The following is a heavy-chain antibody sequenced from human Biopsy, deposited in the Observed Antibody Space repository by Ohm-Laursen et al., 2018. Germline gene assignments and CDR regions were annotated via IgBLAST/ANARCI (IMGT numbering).Heavy chain of an antibody. CDR3: ALQSVAQMKNFDY. J-gene: IGHJ4*02. V-gene: IGHV1-2*02. Sequence: ASVKVSCKASGFSFTGYYIHWVRQAPGQGLEWMGWISPKSGGTNYAQKFQGNIAMTKNTSMSTAYMEMSRLRSDDTAVYYCALQSVAQMKNFDYWGQGTLVTVSS. CDR2: ISPKSGGT. CDR1: GFSFTGYY. D-gene: IGHD6-19*01.